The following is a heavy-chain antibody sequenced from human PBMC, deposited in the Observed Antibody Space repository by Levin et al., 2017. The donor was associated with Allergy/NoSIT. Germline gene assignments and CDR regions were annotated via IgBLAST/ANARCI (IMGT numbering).Heavy chain of an antibody. CDR3: ARAFGVVPAAIRKGYNWFDP. V-gene: IGHV4-34*01. D-gene: IGHD2-2*01. CDR2: INHSGST. Sequence: SQTLSLTCAVYGGSFSGYYWSWIRQPPGKGLEWIGEINHSGSTNYNPSLKSRVTISVDTSKNQFSLKLSSVTAADTAVYYCARAFGVVPAAIRKGYNWFDPWGQGTLVTVSS. CDR1: GGSFSGYY. J-gene: IGHJ5*02.